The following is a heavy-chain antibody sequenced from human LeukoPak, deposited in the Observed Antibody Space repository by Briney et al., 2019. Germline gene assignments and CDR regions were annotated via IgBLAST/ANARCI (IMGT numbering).Heavy chain of an antibody. CDR3: ARLGVYYYDSSGSFDY. CDR1: GFTFSSYS. V-gene: IGHV3-48*01. Sequence: GGSLRLSCAASGFTFSSYSMNWVRQAPGKGLEWVSYISSSSSTIYYADSVRGRFTISRDNAKNSLYLQINSLRAEDTAVYYCARLGVYYYDSSGSFDYWGEGTLVTVSS. D-gene: IGHD3-22*01. CDR2: ISSSSSTI. J-gene: IGHJ4*02.